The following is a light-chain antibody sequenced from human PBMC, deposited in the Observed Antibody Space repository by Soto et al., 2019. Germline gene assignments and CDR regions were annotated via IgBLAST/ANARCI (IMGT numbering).Light chain of an antibody. V-gene: IGLV2-14*03. CDR3: SSYTSSSIGEYV. J-gene: IGLJ1*01. CDR2: DVS. Sequence: ALTQPASVSGSPGQSITISCTGTSSDIGGYNYVSWYQHHPGKAPKLMIYDVSNRPSGVSNRFSGSKSGNTASLTISGLQAEDEADYFCSSYTSSSIGEYVFGTGTKLTVL. CDR1: SSDIGGYNY.